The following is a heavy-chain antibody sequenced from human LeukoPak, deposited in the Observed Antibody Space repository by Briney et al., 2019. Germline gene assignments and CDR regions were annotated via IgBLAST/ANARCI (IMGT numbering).Heavy chain of an antibody. D-gene: IGHD3-3*01. J-gene: IGHJ6*03. CDR2: INHSGST. CDR1: GGSFSGYY. Sequence: SETLSLTCAVYGGSFSGYYWSWIRQPPGKGLEWIGEINHSGSTNYNPSLKSRVTISVDTSKNQFSLKLSSVTAADTAVYYCAGIRSGYYTNMDVWGKGTTVTVSS. V-gene: IGHV4-34*01. CDR3: AGIRSGYYTNMDV.